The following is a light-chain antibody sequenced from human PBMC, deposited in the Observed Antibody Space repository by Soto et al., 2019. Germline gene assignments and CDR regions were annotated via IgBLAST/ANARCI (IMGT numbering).Light chain of an antibody. V-gene: IGLV2-14*01. CDR2: DVS. Sequence: QSVLTQPASVSGSPGQSITISCTGTSSDAGGYNFVSWYQQHPGKAPKLMIFDVSSRPSGISNRFSGSKSGNTASLTISGLQAEDEADYYCSSYTSTRKGVLFGVGTKVTV. CDR3: SSYTSTRKGVL. CDR1: SSDAGGYNF. J-gene: IGLJ2*01.